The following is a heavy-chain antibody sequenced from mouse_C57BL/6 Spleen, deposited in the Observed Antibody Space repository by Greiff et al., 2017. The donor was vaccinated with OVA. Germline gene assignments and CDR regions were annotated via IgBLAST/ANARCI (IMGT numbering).Heavy chain of an antibody. J-gene: IGHJ4*01. V-gene: IGHV14-1*01. CDR2: IDPEDGDT. Sequence: VQLQQSGAELVRPGASVKLSCTASGFNIKDYYMHWVKQRPEQGLEWIGRIDPEDGDTEYAPKFQGKATMTADTSTTTAYLQLSSLTSEDTAVDYCNGGYYYAMDYWGQGTSVTVSS. CDR1: GFNIKDYY. D-gene: IGHD2-2*01. CDR3: NGGYYYAMDY.